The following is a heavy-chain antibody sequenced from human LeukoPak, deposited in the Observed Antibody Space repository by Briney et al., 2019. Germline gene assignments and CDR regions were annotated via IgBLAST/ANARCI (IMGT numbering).Heavy chain of an antibody. CDR3: ARAAGAAFDY. CDR2: IYTSGST. D-gene: IGHD1-26*01. Sequence: SQTLSLTCTVSGGSISSGTYYWTWIRQPAGKGLEWIGRIYTSGSTNYNPSLKSRVTISVDTSKNQFSLKLTSVTAADTAMYYCARAAGAAFDYWGQGTPVTVSS. V-gene: IGHV4-61*02. J-gene: IGHJ4*02. CDR1: GGSISSGTYY.